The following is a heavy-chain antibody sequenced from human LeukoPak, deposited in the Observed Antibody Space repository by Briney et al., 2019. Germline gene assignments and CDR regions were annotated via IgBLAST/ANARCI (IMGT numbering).Heavy chain of an antibody. CDR2: ISSSASTI. D-gene: IGHD3-10*01. CDR3: ARAPGYYGSGSYDY. V-gene: IGHV3-48*03. Sequence: GSLRLSCAASGFTFSGYDMNWVRQAPGKGLEWVSYISSSASTIYYADSVKGRFTISRDNAKNSLYLQMNSLRAEDTAVYYCARAPGYYGSGSYDYWGQGTLVTVSS. CDR1: GFTFSGYD. J-gene: IGHJ4*02.